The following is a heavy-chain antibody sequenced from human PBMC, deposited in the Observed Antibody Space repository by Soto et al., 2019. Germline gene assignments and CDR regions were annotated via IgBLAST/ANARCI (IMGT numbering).Heavy chain of an antibody. V-gene: IGHV1-69*13. Sequence: SVKVSCKASGGTFSSYTISWVRQAPGQGLEWMGRIIPIFGIANYAQKFQGRVTITADESTSTAYMELSSLRSEDTAVYYCARDITMVRGEAFDIWGQGTMVTVSS. CDR1: GGTFSSYT. CDR2: IIPIFGIA. D-gene: IGHD3-10*01. J-gene: IGHJ3*02. CDR3: ARDITMVRGEAFDI.